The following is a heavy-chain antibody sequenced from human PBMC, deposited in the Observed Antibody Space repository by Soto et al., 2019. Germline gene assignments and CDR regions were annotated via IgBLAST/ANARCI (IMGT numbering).Heavy chain of an antibody. J-gene: IGHJ3*01. CDR2: IRWDGGKV. CDR3: SREMTGTLVTRGFDV. V-gene: IGHV3-9*01. D-gene: IGHD3-9*01. Sequence: EVQLVESGGQLVQPGWSLRLSCAVSGFTFVDFAMHRVRQGPGKGLEWVSGIRWDGGKVASGNFVEGRFTIARDNAKNSLDLQMISLRPAETGWYFISREMTGTLVTRGFDVCGQGTLGTGSS. CDR1: GFTFVDFA.